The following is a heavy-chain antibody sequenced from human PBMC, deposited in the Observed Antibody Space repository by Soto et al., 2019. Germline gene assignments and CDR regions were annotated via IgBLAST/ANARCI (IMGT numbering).Heavy chain of an antibody. CDR3: ASQNYYYYMDV. CDR2: IKQDGSEK. Sequence: GGSLRLSCAASGFTFSSYWMSWVRQAPGKGLEWVANIKQDGSEKYYVDSVKGRFTISRDNAKNSLYLQMNSLRAEDTAVYYYASQNYYYYMDVWGKGTTVTVSS. CDR1: GFTFSSYW. J-gene: IGHJ6*03. V-gene: IGHV3-7*01.